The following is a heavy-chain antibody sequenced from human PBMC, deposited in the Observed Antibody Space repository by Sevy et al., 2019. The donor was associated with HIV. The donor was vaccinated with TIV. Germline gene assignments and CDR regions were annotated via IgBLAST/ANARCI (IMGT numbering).Heavy chain of an antibody. CDR2: ISGSGGST. CDR1: RFTFVTYA. D-gene: IGHD3-22*01. CDR3: AKDVYDSSGYYPMGAFDI. Sequence: GGSLRLSCAASRFTFVTYAMNWVRQAPGKGLEWVSGISGSGGSTYYPDSVKGRFTISRDNSKNTLYLQMNSLGAEDTAVYYCAKDVYDSSGYYPMGAFDIWGQGTMVTVSS. V-gene: IGHV3-23*01. J-gene: IGHJ3*02.